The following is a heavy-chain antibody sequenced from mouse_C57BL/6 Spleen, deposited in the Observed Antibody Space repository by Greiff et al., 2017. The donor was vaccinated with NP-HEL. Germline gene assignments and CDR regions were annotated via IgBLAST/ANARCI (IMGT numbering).Heavy chain of an antibody. CDR3: ARGGGYFDV. J-gene: IGHJ1*03. Sequence: VQLQQSGPELVKPGASVKISCKASGYAFSSSWMNWVKQRPGKGLEWIGRIYPGDGDTNYNGKFKGKATLTADKSSSTAYMQLSSLTSEDFAVYFCARGGGYFDVWGTGTTVTVSS. CDR1: GYAFSSSW. CDR2: IYPGDGDT. V-gene: IGHV1-82*01.